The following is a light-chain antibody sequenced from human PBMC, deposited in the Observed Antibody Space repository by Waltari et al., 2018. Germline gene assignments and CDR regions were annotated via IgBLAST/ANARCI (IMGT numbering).Light chain of an antibody. CDR2: GAS. J-gene: IGKJ1*01. Sequence: DIRMTQSPPSLSASVGDRVTITCRASERISTYLNWYQQKPGKAPKVLIYGASTLESWVQSRFSGSGSGTDFTLTISSLQSEDFATYYCQQAYGTPPWTFGQGTQVE. V-gene: IGKV1-39*01. CDR1: ERISTY. CDR3: QQAYGTPPWT.